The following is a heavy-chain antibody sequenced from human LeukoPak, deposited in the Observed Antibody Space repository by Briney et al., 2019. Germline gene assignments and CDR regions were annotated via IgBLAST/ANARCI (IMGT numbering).Heavy chain of an antibody. V-gene: IGHV4-30-4*01. J-gene: IGHJ5*02. Sequence: SETLSLTCTVSGGSMSSGDYYWSWFRQPPGKGLEWIGHIHYSGSTYYNPSLKSRVTISVDTSKNQFSLKLSSVTAADTAMYYCARVSGSGRWFDPWGQGTLVTVSS. CDR2: IHYSGST. CDR1: GGSMSSGDYY. D-gene: IGHD3-10*01. CDR3: ARVSGSGRWFDP.